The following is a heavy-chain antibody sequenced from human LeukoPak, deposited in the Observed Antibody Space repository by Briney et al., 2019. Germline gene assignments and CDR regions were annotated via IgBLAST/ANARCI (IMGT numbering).Heavy chain of an antibody. D-gene: IGHD4-17*01. CDR3: ARGGGPTTVTTFGLWYFDL. CDR2: ISSSGSTI. V-gene: IGHV3-48*03. Sequence: PGGSLRLSCAASGFTFSSYEMNWVRQAPGRGLEWVSYISSSGSTIYYADSVKGRFTISRDNAKNPLYLQMNSLRAEDTAVYYCARGGGPTTVTTFGLWYFDLWGRGTLVTVSS. J-gene: IGHJ2*01. CDR1: GFTFSSYE.